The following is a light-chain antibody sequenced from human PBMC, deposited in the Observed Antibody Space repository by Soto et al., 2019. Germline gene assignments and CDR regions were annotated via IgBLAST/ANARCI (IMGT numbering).Light chain of an antibody. Sequence: QSALTQPGSVSGSPGQSITISCTGTSSDVGGYNYVSWYQQHPGKAPKLMIYDVSNRPSGVSNRFSGSKSGNTASLTISGLQAEDQADYYCSSYTSSSTLWVFGGGTKLTVL. J-gene: IGLJ3*02. V-gene: IGLV2-14*01. CDR1: SSDVGGYNY. CDR3: SSYTSSSTLWV. CDR2: DVS.